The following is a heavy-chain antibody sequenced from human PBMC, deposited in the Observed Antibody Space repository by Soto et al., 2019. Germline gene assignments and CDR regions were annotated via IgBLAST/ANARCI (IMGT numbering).Heavy chain of an antibody. V-gene: IGHV3-7*01. Sequence: EVQLVESGGGLVQPGNSLRLSCAASGFSLAKFGMTWVRQAPGMGPEWVANRKEDGSMRYYMDSVVGRFTISRDNAKNLLAQYLNRLSVEDTAVDYCAVDLTATRGGSDTACYYGDLDLWGQGTLVTVSS. J-gene: IGHJ3*01. CDR2: RKEDGSMR. CDR3: AVDLTATRGGSDTACYYGDLDL. D-gene: IGHD2-21*01. CDR1: GFSLAKFG.